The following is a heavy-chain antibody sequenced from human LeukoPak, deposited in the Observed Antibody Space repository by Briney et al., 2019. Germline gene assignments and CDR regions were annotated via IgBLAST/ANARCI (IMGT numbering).Heavy chain of an antibody. Sequence: GGSLRLSCAASEFTFSGYSVNWVRQAPGKGLEWVSTISGGGGSTYYADSVKGRFTISRDNSKNTLYLQVNSLRAEDTAVYYCAKGGKWDVTPFDYWGQGTLVTVSS. CDR3: AKGGKWDVTPFDY. CDR2: ISGGGGST. J-gene: IGHJ4*02. D-gene: IGHD1-26*01. V-gene: IGHV3-23*01. CDR1: EFTFSGYS.